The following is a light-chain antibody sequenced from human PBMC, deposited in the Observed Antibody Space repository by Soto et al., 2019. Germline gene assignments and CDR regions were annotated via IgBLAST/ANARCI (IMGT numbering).Light chain of an antibody. CDR3: QSYDSVLSASV. Sequence: QSALTQPASVSGSPGQSITISCTGTSSDVGGYNYVSWYQQHPGKAPKLMIYEVSNRPSGVPARFSASKSGSSASLAISGLQAEDEADYYCQSYDSVLSASVFGGGTKLTVL. CDR2: EVS. J-gene: IGLJ2*01. V-gene: IGLV2-14*01. CDR1: SSDVGGYNY.